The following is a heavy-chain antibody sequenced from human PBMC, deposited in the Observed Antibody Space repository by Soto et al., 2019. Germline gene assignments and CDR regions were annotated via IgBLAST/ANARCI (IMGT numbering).Heavy chain of an antibody. Sequence: GASVKVCCKASGYTITSYGISWVRQAPGQGLEWMGWISAYNGNTNYAQKLQGRVTITTDTSTSTAYMELRSLRSDDTAVYYCARDIVVVPAAMWGNWFDPWGQGTLVTVSS. D-gene: IGHD2-2*01. CDR1: GYTITSYG. CDR2: ISAYNGNT. CDR3: ARDIVVVPAAMWGNWFDP. J-gene: IGHJ5*02. V-gene: IGHV1-18*01.